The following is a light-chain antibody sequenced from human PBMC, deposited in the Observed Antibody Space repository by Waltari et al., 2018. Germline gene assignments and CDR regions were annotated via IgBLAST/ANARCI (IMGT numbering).Light chain of an antibody. CDR2: GAS. CDR1: QSVGRY. J-gene: IGKJ1*01. CDR3: QNHERLPAM. Sequence: EIVLTQSPGTLSLSPGERSTLSCRASQSVGRYLAWYQRKPGQAPRLLIYGASSRATGIPDRFSGSGSGTDFSLTISRLEPEDFAVYYCQNHERLPAMFGQGTKVEIK. V-gene: IGKV3-20*01.